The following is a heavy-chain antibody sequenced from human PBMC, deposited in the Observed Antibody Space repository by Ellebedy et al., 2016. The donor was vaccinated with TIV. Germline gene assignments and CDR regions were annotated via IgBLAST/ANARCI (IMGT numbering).Heavy chain of an antibody. CDR1: GFTFSDCG. V-gene: IGHV3-30*02. Sequence: GESLKISXGASGFTFSDCGVHWVRQAPGKGLEWVAVMWYDGSREFYANSVKGRFTISRDSSKNTMYLQMNSLTAEDTAVYYCAKESDAFDIWGRGTMVTVSS. CDR3: AKESDAFDI. CDR2: MWYDGSRE. J-gene: IGHJ3*02.